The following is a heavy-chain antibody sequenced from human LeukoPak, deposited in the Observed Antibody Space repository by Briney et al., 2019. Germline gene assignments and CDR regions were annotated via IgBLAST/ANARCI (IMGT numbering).Heavy chain of an antibody. CDR2: MNFNTGGT. CDR3: ARGPIRSDGYNLDY. V-gene: IGHV1-2*02. D-gene: IGHD5-24*01. Sequence: ASVKVSCKTSGYTSSGYFMHWVRQAPGQGLEWMGCMNFNTGGTDYAQKFQGRVTMTRDTSIATAYMELSSLVSDDTAVYYCARGPIRSDGYNLDYWGQGTLVTVSS. CDR1: GYTSSGYF. J-gene: IGHJ4*02.